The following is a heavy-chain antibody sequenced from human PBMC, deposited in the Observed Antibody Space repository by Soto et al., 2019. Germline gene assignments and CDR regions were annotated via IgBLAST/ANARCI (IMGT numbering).Heavy chain of an antibody. D-gene: IGHD6-19*01. CDR3: ASYSSGWYDVSY. Sequence: QVQLQESGPGLVKPSETLSLTCTVSGGSVSSGSYYWSWIRQPPGKGLEWIGYIYYSGSTNYNPSLKSLVTISVDTSKNQFSLKLSSVTAADTAVYYCASYSSGWYDVSYWGQGTLVTVSS. CDR1: GGSVSSGSYY. V-gene: IGHV4-61*01. J-gene: IGHJ4*02. CDR2: IYYSGST.